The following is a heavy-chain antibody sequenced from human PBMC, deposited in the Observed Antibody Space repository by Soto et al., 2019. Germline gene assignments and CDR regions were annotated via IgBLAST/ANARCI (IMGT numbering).Heavy chain of an antibody. CDR1: GGSVSSATYY. J-gene: IGHJ6*02. D-gene: IGHD3-3*01. CDR2: IYYTGSS. V-gene: IGHV4-61*01. Sequence: SETLSLTCTVSGGSVSSATYYWSWTRQSPGKGLEWIGYIYYTGSSNYNPSLKSRVTISVDTSRSQFSLKLSSMTAADTAVYYCASERIRSGYSHHYGTDVWGQGTTVIVSS. CDR3: ASERIRSGYSHHYGTDV.